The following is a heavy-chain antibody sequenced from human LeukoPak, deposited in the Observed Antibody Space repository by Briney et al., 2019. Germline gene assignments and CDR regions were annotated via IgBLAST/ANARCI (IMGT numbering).Heavy chain of an antibody. CDR2: MNPNSGNT. J-gene: IGHJ5*02. D-gene: IGHD3-10*01. CDR3: ARSADYGSGTDNWFDP. V-gene: IGHV1-8*02. CDR1: GGTFSSYA. Sequence: GASVKVSCKASGGTFSSYAISWVRQATGQGLEWMGWMNPNSGNTGYAQKFQGRVTMTRNTSISTAYMELSSLRSEDTAVYYCARSADYGSGTDNWFDPWGQGTLVTVSS.